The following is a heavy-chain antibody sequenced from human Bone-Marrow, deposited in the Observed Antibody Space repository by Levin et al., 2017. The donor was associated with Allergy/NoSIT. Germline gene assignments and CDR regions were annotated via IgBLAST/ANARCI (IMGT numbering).Heavy chain of an antibody. J-gene: IGHJ4*02. CDR2: ITGSGGRT. D-gene: IGHD4-23*01. CDR3: VKDRGSTRWYFDY. V-gene: IGHV3-23*01. CDR1: GLVFSNYA. Sequence: GGSLRLSCVGSGLVFSNYAMSWVRQAPGKGLEWASTITGSGGRTDYADSVKGRFTISRDNSKNTLYLQMHSLRAEDTAVYYCVKDRGSTRWYFDYWGQGALVTVSS.